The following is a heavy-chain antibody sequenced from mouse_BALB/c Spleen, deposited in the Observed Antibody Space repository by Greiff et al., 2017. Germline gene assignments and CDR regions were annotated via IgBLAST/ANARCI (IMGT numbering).Heavy chain of an antibody. V-gene: IGHV14-3*02. Sequence: EVQLQQSGAELVKPGASVKLSCTASGFNFNDSYMNWVKQRPEQGLEWIGRIDPANGNTKYDPKFQGKATITADTSSNTAYLQLSSLTSEDTAVYYCAELTGTGFAYWGQGTLVTVSA. CDR2: IDPANGNT. D-gene: IGHD4-1*01. CDR3: AELTGTGFAY. J-gene: IGHJ3*01. CDR1: GFNFNDSY.